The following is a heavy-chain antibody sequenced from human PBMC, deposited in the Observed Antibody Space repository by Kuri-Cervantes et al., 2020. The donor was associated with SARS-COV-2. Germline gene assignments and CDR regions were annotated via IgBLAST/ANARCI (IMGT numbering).Heavy chain of an antibody. CDR1: GGSISSYY. CDR2: IYTSGST. Sequence: LRLSCTVSGGSISSYYWSWIRQPAGKGLEWIGRIYTSGSTNYNPSLKSRVTMSVDTSKNQFSLKLSSVTAADTAVYYCARGYYYYYYMDVWGKGTTVTVSS. J-gene: IGHJ6*03. CDR3: ARGYYYYYYMDV. V-gene: IGHV4-4*07.